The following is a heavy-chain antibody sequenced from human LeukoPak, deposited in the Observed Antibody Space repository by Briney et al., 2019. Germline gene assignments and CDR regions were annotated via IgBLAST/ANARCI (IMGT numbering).Heavy chain of an antibody. J-gene: IGHJ4*02. CDR2: IYHTGSV. CDR1: GGSINSNYW. V-gene: IGHV4-4*02. CDR3: ARHYDFWSAYNY. Sequence: SETLSLNCAVSGGSINSNYWWTWVRQSPGKGLEWIGEIYHTGSVNYNLSLESRVTISRDRSKNQFSLMLRSVTAADTAVYYCARHYDFWSAYNYWGQGILVTVSS. D-gene: IGHD3-3*01.